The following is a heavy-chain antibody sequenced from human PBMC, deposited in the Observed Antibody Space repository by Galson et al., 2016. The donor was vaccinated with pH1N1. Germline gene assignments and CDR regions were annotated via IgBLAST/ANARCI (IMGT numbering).Heavy chain of an antibody. CDR1: GYTFTDTY. Sequence: SVKVSCKASGYTFTDTYMHWVRQAPGQGLEWMGWINPNSGGTKYAQNFEGRVTMTRETSIRTAYMELSRLRSDDTAVYYCACSTTSNFFDLWGRGTLVTVSS. J-gene: IGHJ2*01. D-gene: IGHD5/OR15-5a*01. CDR2: INPNSGGT. V-gene: IGHV1-2*02. CDR3: ACSTTSNFFDL.